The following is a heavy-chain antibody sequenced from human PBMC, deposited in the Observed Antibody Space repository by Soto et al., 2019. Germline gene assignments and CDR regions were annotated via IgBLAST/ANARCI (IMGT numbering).Heavy chain of an antibody. CDR2: IFYDGYT. V-gene: IGHV4-39*01. Sequence: QLQLQESGPGLVMPSETLSLTCTVAGDSISGSPYFWGWIRQPPGKRLEWIGSIFYDGYTLYTPSLRSRVTISVDTSKNQFYLKLASVAAADTATYFCARLQAAVPHYWGQGTLVTVSS. CDR1: GDSISGSPYF. D-gene: IGHD6-13*01. CDR3: ARLQAAVPHY. J-gene: IGHJ4*02.